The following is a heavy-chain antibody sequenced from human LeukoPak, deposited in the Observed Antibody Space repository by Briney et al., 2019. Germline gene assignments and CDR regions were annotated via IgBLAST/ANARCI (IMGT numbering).Heavy chain of an antibody. Sequence: PGGSLRLSCAASGFTFSASAMHWVRQASGKGLEWVGRIRSKANSYATAYAASVKGRFTISRDDSKNTAYLQMNSLKTEDTAVYYCIRPGIAVAGDLTWFDPWGQGTLVTVS. D-gene: IGHD6-19*01. CDR3: IRPGIAVAGDLTWFDP. V-gene: IGHV3-73*01. CDR2: IRSKANSYAT. J-gene: IGHJ5*02. CDR1: GFTFSASA.